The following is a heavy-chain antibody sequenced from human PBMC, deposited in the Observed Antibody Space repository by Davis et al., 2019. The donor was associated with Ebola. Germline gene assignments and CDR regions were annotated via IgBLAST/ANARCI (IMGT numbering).Heavy chain of an antibody. D-gene: IGHD3-10*01. CDR2: LSGSGDST. CDR3: ARGLWDSYGSGLPKYFDI. CDR1: GFTFTNFA. V-gene: IGHV3-23*01. Sequence: GGSLRLSCAASGFTFTNFALSWVRQAPGKGLEWLSALSGSGDSTYYADSVKGRFTISRDNSKNTVYLQMNSLRPEETAVYYCARGLWDSYGSGLPKYFDIWGQGTSVTVAS. J-gene: IGHJ4*02.